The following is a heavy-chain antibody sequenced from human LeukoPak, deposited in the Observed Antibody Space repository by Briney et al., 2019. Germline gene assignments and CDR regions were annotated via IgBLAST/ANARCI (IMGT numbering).Heavy chain of an antibody. J-gene: IGHJ4*02. CDR2: IYSCGST. Sequence: GGSLRLSCAASGFTVSSNYMSWVRQAPGKGLEWVSVIYSCGSTYYADSVKGRFTISRDNSKNTLYLQMNSLRAEDTAVYYCARDEGYISPTHFDYWGQGTLVTVSS. CDR3: ARDEGYISPTHFDY. D-gene: IGHD6-13*01. V-gene: IGHV3-66*01. CDR1: GFTVSSNY.